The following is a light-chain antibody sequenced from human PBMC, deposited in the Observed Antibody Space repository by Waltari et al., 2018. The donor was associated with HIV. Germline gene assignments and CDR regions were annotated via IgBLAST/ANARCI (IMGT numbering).Light chain of an antibody. V-gene: IGLV2-23*02. J-gene: IGLJ2*01. Sequence: QSALTQPASVSGSPGQQITISCTGDSSAVGSYNLISWYQQNPGQVPKLIIYEVSERPSGVSYRFSGSKSGDTASLTISGLQAEDEADYYCCSSAGSSTLIFGGGTKLTVL. CDR3: CSSAGSSTLI. CDR2: EVS. CDR1: SSAVGSYNL.